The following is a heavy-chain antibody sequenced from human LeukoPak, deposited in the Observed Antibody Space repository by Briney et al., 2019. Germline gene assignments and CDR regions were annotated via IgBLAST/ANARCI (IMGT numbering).Heavy chain of an antibody. Sequence: ASVKVSCKASGYTFTSYDINWVRQATGQGLEWMGWMNPNSGNTGYAQKFQDRVSMTRNTSINTAYMELSSLRSEDTAVYYCARAYSGSIRGSGYWGQGTLVTVSS. D-gene: IGHD1-26*01. CDR2: MNPNSGNT. V-gene: IGHV1-8*01. J-gene: IGHJ4*02. CDR1: GYTFTSYD. CDR3: ARAYSGSIRGSGY.